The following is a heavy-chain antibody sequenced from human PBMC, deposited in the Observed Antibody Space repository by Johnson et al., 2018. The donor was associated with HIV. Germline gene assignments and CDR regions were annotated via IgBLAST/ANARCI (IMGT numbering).Heavy chain of an antibody. Sequence: VQLVESGGGVVQPGRSLRLACAASAFTFSNYAMHWVRQAPGKGLEWVSYISSSGSTIYYADSVKGRFTISRDNVKNSLYLQMNSLRAEDTAVYYCATFGYTSGWIVTDDAFDVWGHGTLVTVSS. V-gene: IGHV3-48*03. J-gene: IGHJ3*01. CDR1: AFTFSNYA. CDR2: ISSSGSTI. CDR3: ATFGYTSGWIVTDDAFDV. D-gene: IGHD6-19*01.